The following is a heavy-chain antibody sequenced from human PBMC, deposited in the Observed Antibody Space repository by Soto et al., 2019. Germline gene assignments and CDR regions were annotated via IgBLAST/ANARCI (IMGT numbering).Heavy chain of an antibody. D-gene: IGHD6-13*01. CDR1: GYTFTSYY. CDR2: INPSGGST. CDR3: ARDHNSSRKYYYFGMDV. V-gene: IGHV1-46*01. Sequence: GASVKVSCKASGYTFTSYYMHWVRQAPGQGLEWMGIINPSGGSTSYAQKFQGRVTMTRDTSTSTVYMELSSLRSEDTAVYYCARDHNSSRKYYYFGMDVWGQGTTVTVSS. J-gene: IGHJ6*02.